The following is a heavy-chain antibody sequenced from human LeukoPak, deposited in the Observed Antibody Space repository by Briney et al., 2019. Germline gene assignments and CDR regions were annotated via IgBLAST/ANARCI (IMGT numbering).Heavy chain of an antibody. J-gene: IGHJ4*02. D-gene: IGHD1-1*01. CDR1: GFPFSEYS. CDR3: ARDHNYAFDN. CDR2: IGISSGNT. V-gene: IGHV3-11*06. Sequence: SGGSLRLSCAASGFPFSEYSMTWVRQAPGKGLEWISYIGISSGNTKYADSVKGRFTVSGDNARNSLYLQMNSLRVEDTAVYYCARDHNYAFDNWGQGTLVTVSS.